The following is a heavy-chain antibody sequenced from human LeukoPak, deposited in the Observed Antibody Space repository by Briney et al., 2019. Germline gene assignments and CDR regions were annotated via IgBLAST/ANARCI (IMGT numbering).Heavy chain of an antibody. CDR2: ISSSSSTI. CDR1: GFTFSSYS. D-gene: IGHD6-13*01. J-gene: IGHJ6*03. V-gene: IGHV3-48*01. CDR3: ARCPRSSLYYYYYMDV. Sequence: GGSLRLSCAASGFTFSSYSMNWVRQAPGKGLEWVSYISSSSSTIYYADSVKGRFTISRDNAKNSLYLQMNSLRAEDTAVYYRARCPRSSLYYYYYMDVWGKGTTVTVSS.